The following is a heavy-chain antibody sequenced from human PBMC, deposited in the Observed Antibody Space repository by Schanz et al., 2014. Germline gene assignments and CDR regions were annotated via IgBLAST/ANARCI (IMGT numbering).Heavy chain of an antibody. Sequence: DVQLLESGGGLVQPGGSLRLSCAASGFTFTNYAMSWVRQAPGKGLEWVSLISDSGDTAYYADSVKGRFTISRDNFKGAIYLQMSSLRAEDTVVYYCAKALESCPGGRCARGYFDYWGQGTLVTVSS. CDR2: ISDSGDTA. CDR3: AKALESCPGGRCARGYFDY. V-gene: IGHV3-23*01. D-gene: IGHD2-8*02. J-gene: IGHJ4*02. CDR1: GFTFTNYA.